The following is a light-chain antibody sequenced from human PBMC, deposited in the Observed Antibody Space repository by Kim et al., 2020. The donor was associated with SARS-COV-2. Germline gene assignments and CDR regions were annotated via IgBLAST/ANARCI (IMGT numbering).Light chain of an antibody. CDR3: QAWDSSTGVV. Sequence: VPPGPTACTTLSGQKLGDKYACWYQQKQGRSPVLVIYQDSKRPSGVPERFSGANSGNTATLTISGTQAMDEADYYCQAWDSSTGVVFGGGTQLTVL. V-gene: IGLV3-1*01. CDR2: QDS. J-gene: IGLJ2*01. CDR1: KLGDKY.